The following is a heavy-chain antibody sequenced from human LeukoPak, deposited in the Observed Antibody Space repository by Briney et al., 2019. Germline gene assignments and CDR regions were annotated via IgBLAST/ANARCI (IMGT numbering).Heavy chain of an antibody. V-gene: IGHV1-2*02. CDR1: GYTFTSYD. CDR2: INPNSGGT. J-gene: IGHJ6*02. CDR3: TRANNAYGDYVFYYYGMDV. D-gene: IGHD4-17*01. Sequence: ASVKVSCKASGYTFTSYDINWVRQATGQGLEWMGWINPNSGGTNYAQKFQGRVTMTRDTSISTAYMELSRLRSDDTAVYYCTRANNAYGDYVFYYYGMDVWGQGTTVTVSS.